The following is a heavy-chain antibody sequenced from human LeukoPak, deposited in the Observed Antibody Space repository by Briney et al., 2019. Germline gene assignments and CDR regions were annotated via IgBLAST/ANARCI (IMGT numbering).Heavy chain of an antibody. V-gene: IGHV4-30-2*01. D-gene: IGHD6-19*01. Sequence: SETLSLTCTVSGGSISSGGYYWSWIRQPPGKGLEWIGYVYHSGSTYYNPSLKSRVTISVDRSKNQFSLKLSSVTAADTAVYYCARVTGVLYSSGWYYFDYWGQGTLVTVSS. J-gene: IGHJ4*02. CDR3: ARVTGVLYSSGWYYFDY. CDR1: GGSISSGGYY. CDR2: VYHSGST.